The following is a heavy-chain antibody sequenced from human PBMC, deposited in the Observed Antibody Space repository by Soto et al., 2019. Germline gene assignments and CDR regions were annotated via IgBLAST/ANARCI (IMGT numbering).Heavy chain of an antibody. J-gene: IGHJ4*02. CDR1: GYNFAPYW. CDR2: IYPGDSDT. Sequence: PGESLKISCKASGYNFAPYWIGWVRQMPGKALEWMGIIYPGDSDTTYSPSFQGQVTMSVDRSISTAYLQWSSLKASDTAVYYCARRKMSTFILDYWGQGTQVTVSS. V-gene: IGHV5-51*01. CDR3: ARRKMSTFILDY.